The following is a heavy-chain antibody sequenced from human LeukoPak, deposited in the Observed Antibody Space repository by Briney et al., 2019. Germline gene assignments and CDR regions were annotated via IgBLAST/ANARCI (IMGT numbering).Heavy chain of an antibody. V-gene: IGHV3-53*01. D-gene: IGHD6-13*01. CDR3: AREGASSSFGY. CDR2: FYSGGNT. J-gene: IGHJ4*02. CDR1: GFTVSSNY. Sequence: PGGSLRLSCVVSGFTVSSNYMSWVRQAPGKGLEWVSVFYSGGNTYHADSVKGRFTISRDNSKNTLYLQMNSLRAEDTAVYYCAREGASSSFGYWGQGTLVTVSS.